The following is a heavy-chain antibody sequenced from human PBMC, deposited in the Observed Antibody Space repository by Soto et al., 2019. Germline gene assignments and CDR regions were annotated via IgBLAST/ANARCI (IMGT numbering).Heavy chain of an antibody. V-gene: IGHV6-1*01. CDR3: ARETGYSSSWTGDYFDY. CDR2: TYYRSKWYN. Sequence: PSQTLSLTCAISGDSVSSNSAAWNWIRQSPSRGLEWLGRTYYRSKWYNDYAVSVKSRITINPDTPKNQFSLQLNSVTPEDTAVYYCARETGYSSSWTGDYFDYWGQGTLVTSPQ. D-gene: IGHD6-13*01. J-gene: IGHJ4*02. CDR1: GDSVSSNSAA.